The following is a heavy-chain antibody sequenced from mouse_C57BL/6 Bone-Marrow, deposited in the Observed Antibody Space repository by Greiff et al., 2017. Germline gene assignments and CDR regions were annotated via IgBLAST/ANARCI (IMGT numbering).Heavy chain of an antibody. V-gene: IGHV5-4*03. Sequence: EVKLVESGGGLVKPGGSLKLSCAASGFTFSSYAMSWVRQTPEKRLEWVATISDGGSYTYYPDNVKGRFTISRDNAKNNLYLQLSHLTSEDTAMYYCARRRRNWYFDVWGTGTTVTVSS. CDR1: GFTFSSYA. J-gene: IGHJ1*03. CDR2: ISDGGSYT. CDR3: ARRRRNWYFDV.